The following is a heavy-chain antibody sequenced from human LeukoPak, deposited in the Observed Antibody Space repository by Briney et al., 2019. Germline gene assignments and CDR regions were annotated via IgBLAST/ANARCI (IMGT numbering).Heavy chain of an antibody. Sequence: PGGSLRLSCAASGFTFSSYGMHWVRQAPGKGLEWVAVIWYDGSNKYYADSVKGRFTISRDNSKNTLYLQMNSLRAEDTAVYYCAKETLNYSWGAFDIWGQGTMVTVSS. V-gene: IGHV3-33*06. CDR2: IWYDGSNK. CDR3: AKETLNYSWGAFDI. CDR1: GFTFSSYG. D-gene: IGHD5-24*01. J-gene: IGHJ3*02.